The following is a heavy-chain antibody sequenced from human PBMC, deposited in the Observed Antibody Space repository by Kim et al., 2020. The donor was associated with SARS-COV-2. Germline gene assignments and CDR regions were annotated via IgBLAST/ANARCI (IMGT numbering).Heavy chain of an antibody. Sequence: GGSLRLSCTASGFTFSSYAMSWVRQAPGKGLEWVSFISTTGGATMYAYSVKGRFTVSRDNSKDTLYLQMNILRAADTAVYFCARRQLPNGFYEYWGQGAL. J-gene: IGHJ4*02. V-gene: IGHV3-23*01. CDR1: GFTFSSYA. CDR3: ARRQLPNGFYEY. D-gene: IGHD2-2*01. CDR2: ISTTGGAT.